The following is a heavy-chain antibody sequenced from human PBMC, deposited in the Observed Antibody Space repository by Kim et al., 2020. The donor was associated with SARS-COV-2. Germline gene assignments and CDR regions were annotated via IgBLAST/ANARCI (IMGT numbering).Heavy chain of an antibody. CDR2: INPSSGTA. V-gene: IGHV1-46*01. CDR1: GYTFSNYY. Sequence: ASVKVSCEAFGYTFSNYYVHWVRQAPGQGLEWMGAINPSSGTATYAQKFQGRVTVTRDTSTSTVYMELSSLRSEDTAVYYCARSRPPPSDNSPYYYYYYGMDVWGQGMTLTVSS. CDR3: ARSRPPPSDNSPYYYYYYGMDV. J-gene: IGHJ6*02. D-gene: IGHD1-1*01.